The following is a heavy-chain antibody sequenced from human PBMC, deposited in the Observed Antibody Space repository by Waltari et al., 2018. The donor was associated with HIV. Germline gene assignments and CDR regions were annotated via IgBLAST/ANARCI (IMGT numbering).Heavy chain of an antibody. CDR2: IHHSGST. Sequence: QVHLQQWGAGLLKPSEALSLNCAVYGGSFSGFYWTGNRQPPGKGLEWIGEIHHSGSTNYNPSLKSRVTISVDTSKNQFSLTLNSVTAADTAVYYCARVLRCSSTSCYNYYYYYMDVWGTGSTVTVSS. J-gene: IGHJ6*03. D-gene: IGHD2-2*02. CDR3: ARVLRCSSTSCYNYYYYYMDV. V-gene: IGHV4-34*01. CDR1: GGSFSGFY.